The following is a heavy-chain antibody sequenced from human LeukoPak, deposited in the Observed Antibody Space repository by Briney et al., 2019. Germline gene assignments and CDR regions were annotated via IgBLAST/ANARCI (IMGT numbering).Heavy chain of an antibody. CDR1: GYSISSGYY. CDR3: ARDREEMAWTY. V-gene: IGHV4-38-2*02. D-gene: IGHD5-24*01. CDR2: IYHSGST. Sequence: SETLSFTCTVSGYSISSGYYWGWIRQPPGKGLEWIGSIYHSGSTYYNPSLKSRVTISVDTSKNQFSLKLSSVTAADTAVYYCARDREEMAWTYWDQGTLVTVSS. J-gene: IGHJ4*02.